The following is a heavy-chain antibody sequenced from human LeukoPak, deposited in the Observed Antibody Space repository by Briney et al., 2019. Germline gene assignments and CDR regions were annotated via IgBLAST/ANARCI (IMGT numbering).Heavy chain of an antibody. V-gene: IGHV3-11*06. CDR3: ARDNFVVVPAANPTNWFDP. D-gene: IGHD2-2*01. CDR2: ISSSSSYT. J-gene: IGHJ5*02. Sequence: PGGSLRLSCAASGFTFSDYYMSWIRQAPGKGLEWVSYISSSSSYTNYADSVKGRFTISRDNAKNSLYLQMNSLRAEDTAVYYCARDNFVVVPAANPTNWFDPWGQGTLVTVSS. CDR1: GFTFSDYY.